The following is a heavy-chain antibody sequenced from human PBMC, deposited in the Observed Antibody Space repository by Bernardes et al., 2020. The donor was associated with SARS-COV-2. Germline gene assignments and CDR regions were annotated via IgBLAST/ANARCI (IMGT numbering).Heavy chain of an antibody. D-gene: IGHD2-21*02. CDR3: ARLFRSGDHWFDP. J-gene: IGHJ5*02. V-gene: IGHV4-39*01. CDR1: GASISSGSYF. CDR2: IYYSGSA. Sequence: ETLSLTCTVSGASISSGSYFWGWVRQPPVKGLEWIGSIYYSGSAYYNPSLKSRVTISVDTSKNQFSLKLSSVTPADTAVYYCARLFRSGDHWFDPWGQGTLVTVTS.